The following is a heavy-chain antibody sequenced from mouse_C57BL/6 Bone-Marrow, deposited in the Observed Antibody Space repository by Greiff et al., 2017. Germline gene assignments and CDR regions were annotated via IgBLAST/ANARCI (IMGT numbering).Heavy chain of an antibody. J-gene: IGHJ3*01. CDR1: GYTFTSYW. V-gene: IGHV1-50*01. Sequence: VQLQQPGAELVKPGASVKLSCKASGYTFTSYWMQWVKQRPGQGLEWIGEIDPSDSYTNYNQKFKGKATLTVETSSSTAYMQLSSLPSEDSAVYYCARGGVITRDWGQGTLATVSA. CDR3: ARGGVITRD. CDR2: IDPSDSYT. D-gene: IGHD1-1*01.